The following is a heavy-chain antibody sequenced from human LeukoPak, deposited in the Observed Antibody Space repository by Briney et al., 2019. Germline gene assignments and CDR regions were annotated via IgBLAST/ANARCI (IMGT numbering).Heavy chain of an antibody. CDR2: INHSGST. D-gene: IGHD3-3*01. CDR3: ARDSFGRYDFWSGYQGYYYYMDV. Sequence: PSETLSLTCAVYGGSFSGYYWSWIRQPPGKGLEWIGEINHSGSTNYNPSLKSRVTMSVDTSKNQFSLKLSSVTAADTAVYYYARDSFGRYDFWSGYQGYYYYMDVWGKGTTVTVSS. CDR1: GGSFSGYY. J-gene: IGHJ6*03. V-gene: IGHV4-34*01.